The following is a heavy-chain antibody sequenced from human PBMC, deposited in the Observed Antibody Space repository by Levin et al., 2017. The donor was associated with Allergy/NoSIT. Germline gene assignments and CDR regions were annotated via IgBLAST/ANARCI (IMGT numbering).Heavy chain of an antibody. CDR1: GFTFGDYA. V-gene: IGHV3-49*03. D-gene: IGHD2-2*02. J-gene: IGHJ4*02. Sequence: GGSLRLSCTASGFTFGDYAMSWFRQAPGKGLEWVGFIRSKAYGGTTEYAASVKGRFTISRDDSTSIAYLQMNSLKTEDTAVYYCTRQPQLLYSPPRHSFDYWGQGTLVTVSS. CDR2: IRSKAYGGTT. CDR3: TRQPQLLYSPPRHSFDY.